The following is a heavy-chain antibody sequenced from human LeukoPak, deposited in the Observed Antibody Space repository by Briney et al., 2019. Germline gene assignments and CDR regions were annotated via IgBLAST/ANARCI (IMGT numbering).Heavy chain of an antibody. J-gene: IGHJ6*02. CDR3: AREIVDNWNYYYGMDV. D-gene: IGHD1-1*01. CDR1: GFTFSSYS. Sequence: GGSLRLSFAASGFTFSSYSMNWVRPAPGKGLEWVSSISNISNYIYYADAVKGRFPVTRDNAKCIRYLKISRLRAEDTAVYYCAREIVDNWNYYYGMDVWGQGTTVTVSS. V-gene: IGHV3-21*01. CDR2: ISNISNYI.